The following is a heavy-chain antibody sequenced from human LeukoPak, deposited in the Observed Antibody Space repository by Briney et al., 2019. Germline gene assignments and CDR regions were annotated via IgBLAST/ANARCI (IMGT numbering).Heavy chain of an antibody. CDR2: ISSSSSYI. D-gene: IGHD3-9*01. CDR1: GFSLTNAW. Sequence: GGSLRLSCTVSGFSLTNAWMKWVRQAPGKGLEWVSSISSSSSYIYYADPVKGRFTISRDNAKNSLYLQMNSLRAEDTAVYYCARGDILTGYYAYWSQGTLVTVSS. CDR3: ARGDILTGYYAY. J-gene: IGHJ4*02. V-gene: IGHV3-21*01.